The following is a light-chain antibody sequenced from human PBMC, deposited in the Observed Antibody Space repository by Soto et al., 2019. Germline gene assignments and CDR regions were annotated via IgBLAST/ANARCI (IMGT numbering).Light chain of an antibody. CDR1: QSISWW. V-gene: IGKV1-5*01. CDR2: DGS. J-gene: IGKJ1*01. CDR3: HQYYNFRWT. Sequence: DIQMTQSPSTLSASVGARVAITCRASQSISWWLAWYQQKPGKAPKRLISDGSTLESGVPLRFRGSVSGTEFTLSNISMQPDDVATYCGHQYYNFRWTGGQGTKVDSK.